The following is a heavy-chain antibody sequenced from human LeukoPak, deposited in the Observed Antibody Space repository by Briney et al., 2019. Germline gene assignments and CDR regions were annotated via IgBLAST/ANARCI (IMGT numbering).Heavy chain of an antibody. CDR3: ARPTKGVTAIDY. J-gene: IGHJ4*02. CDR1: GFTFSSYA. Sequence: GGSLRLSCAASGFTFSSYAMSWVRQPPGKGLEWVSGISSSGGSTYYAESVKGRFTISRDNSKNTQFLQMNSPRAEDTAMYYCARPTKGVTAIDYWGQGTLVTVSS. V-gene: IGHV3-23*01. CDR2: ISSSGGST. D-gene: IGHD2-21*02.